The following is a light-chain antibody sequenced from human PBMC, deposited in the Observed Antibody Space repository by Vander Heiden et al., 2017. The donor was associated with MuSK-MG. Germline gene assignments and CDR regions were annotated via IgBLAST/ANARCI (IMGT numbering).Light chain of an antibody. CDR3: HQEDTVPFT. J-gene: IGKJ2*01. Sequence: DSVMTQSPDSLAVSLGERATFNCKSSQNILYSSNNRSYLAWYQQKPGQSPKLLIHWASVRESGVPDRFYGSGSATDFTLTITSVQADDVAVFYCHQEDTVPFTFGQGTKLEI. CDR2: WAS. CDR1: QNILYSSNNRSY. V-gene: IGKV4-1*01.